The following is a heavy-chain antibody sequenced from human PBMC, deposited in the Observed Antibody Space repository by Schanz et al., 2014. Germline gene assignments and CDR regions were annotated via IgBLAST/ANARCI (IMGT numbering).Heavy chain of an antibody. J-gene: IGHJ6*02. V-gene: IGHV3-33*08. Sequence: QVPLVESGGGVVQPGTSLRLSCAASGFTFRGHAMHWVRQAPGKGLEWVAVVCYDGSKKYYADSVKGRFTISRDSAKNSLYLQMNSLRAEDAAVYYCARVELSVYYYAMDVWGQGTTVTVSS. D-gene: IGHD2-15*01. CDR2: VCYDGSKK. CDR3: ARVELSVYYYAMDV. CDR1: GFTFRGHA.